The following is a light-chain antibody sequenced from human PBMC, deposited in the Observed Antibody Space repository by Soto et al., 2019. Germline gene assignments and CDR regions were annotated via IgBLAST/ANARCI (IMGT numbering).Light chain of an antibody. Sequence: QSALTQPPSVSGSPGQSVTISCTGPSSDFGGYILLSWYQQHPGKAPKLMIYEANKRPSGVSNRFSGSKSGNTASLTISGLQAEDEADYYCSSYAASGTVVFGGGTKLTVL. V-gene: IGLV2-23*01. CDR1: SSDFGGYIL. J-gene: IGLJ2*01. CDR3: SSYAASGTVV. CDR2: EAN.